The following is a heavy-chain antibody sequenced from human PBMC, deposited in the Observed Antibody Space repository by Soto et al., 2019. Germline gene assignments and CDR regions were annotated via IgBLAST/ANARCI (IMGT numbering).Heavy chain of an antibody. Sequence: NPSETLSLTCAVSGYSISSGYYWGWIRQPPGKGLEWIGNIYHGGSPYYNPSLRSRVTISVDTSKNQFSLKLSSATAADTAVYYCARDTAQGATTKVYYYGMDVWGQGTTVTVSS. V-gene: IGHV4-38-2*02. CDR2: IYHGGSP. CDR1: GYSISSGYY. CDR3: ARDTAQGATTKVYYYGMDV. D-gene: IGHD1-26*01. J-gene: IGHJ6*02.